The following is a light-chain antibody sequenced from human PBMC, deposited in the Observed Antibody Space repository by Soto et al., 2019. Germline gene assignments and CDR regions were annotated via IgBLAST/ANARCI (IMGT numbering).Light chain of an antibody. Sequence: VMGQSPATLSVSPGEQATLSCRASQGIGDTLAWYQHKPGQTPRLLIYDTSTRATGVPTRFSGSRSGTEFTLTINSLQSEDFAVYYCQPYNNRPLTFGGGTKVDIK. J-gene: IGKJ4*01. CDR2: DTS. CDR3: QPYNNRPLT. CDR1: QGIGDT. V-gene: IGKV3-15*01.